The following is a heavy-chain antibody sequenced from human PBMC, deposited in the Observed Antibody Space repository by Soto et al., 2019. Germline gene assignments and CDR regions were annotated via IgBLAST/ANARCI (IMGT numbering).Heavy chain of an antibody. CDR3: ARSPHEQWLGHYMDV. CDR1: GYSFTSYW. Sequence: PGESLKISCKGSGYSFTSYWIGWVRQMPGKGLEWMGIIYPGDSDTRYSPSFLGQVTISADKSISTAYLQWSSLQASDTAMYYCARSPHEQWLGHYMDVWGKGTTVTVSS. J-gene: IGHJ6*03. V-gene: IGHV5-51*01. D-gene: IGHD6-19*01. CDR2: IYPGDSDT.